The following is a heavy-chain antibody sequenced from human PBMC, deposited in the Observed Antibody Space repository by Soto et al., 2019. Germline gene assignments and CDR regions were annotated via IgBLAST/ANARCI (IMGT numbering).Heavy chain of an antibody. CDR3: ARQAVAGPFDYYYYGMEV. D-gene: IGHD6-19*01. J-gene: IGHJ6*02. CDR1: GYSFTSYW. Sequence: PGESLKISCKGSGYSFTSYWIGWVRQMPGKGLEWMGIIYPGDSDTRYSPSFQGQVTISADKSISTAYLQWSSLKASDTAMYYCARQAVAGPFDYYYYGMEVWGQGTTVTVSS. V-gene: IGHV5-51*01. CDR2: IYPGDSDT.